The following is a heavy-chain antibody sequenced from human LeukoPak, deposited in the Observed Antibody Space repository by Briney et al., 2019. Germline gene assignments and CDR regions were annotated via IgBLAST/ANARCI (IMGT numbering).Heavy chain of an antibody. CDR2: IIPIFGTA. Sequence: SVKVSCKASGGTFSSYAISWVRQAPGQGLEWMGGIIPIFGTANYAQKFQGRVTITTDESTSTAYMELSSLRSEDTAVYYCARDSPAYMVPSYYYYYMDVWGKGTTVTVSS. V-gene: IGHV1-69*05. CDR3: ARDSPAYMVPSYYYYYMDV. CDR1: GGTFSSYA. D-gene: IGHD2-2*01. J-gene: IGHJ6*03.